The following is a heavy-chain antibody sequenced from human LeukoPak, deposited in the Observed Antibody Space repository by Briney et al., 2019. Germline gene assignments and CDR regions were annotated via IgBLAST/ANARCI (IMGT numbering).Heavy chain of an antibody. CDR2: ISRTSTYI. CDR3: ARVRDDTNEGYPDY. V-gene: IGHV3-21*04. J-gene: IGHJ4*03. D-gene: IGHD3-9*01. Sequence: GGSLRLSCAASGFTFSSYSMTWVRLAPGKGLEWVASISRTSTYIYYADSLRGRFTISRDNAKNSLFLQMNVLRPEDTAMYYCARVRDDTNEGYPDYWGQGTLVTVSS. CDR1: GFTFSSYS.